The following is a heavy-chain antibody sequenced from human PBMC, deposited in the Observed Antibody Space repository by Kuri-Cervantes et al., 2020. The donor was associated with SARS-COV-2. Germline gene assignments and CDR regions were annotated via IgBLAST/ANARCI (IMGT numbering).Heavy chain of an antibody. CDR3: AKDESAITVVSNAYFQH. Sequence: GESLKISCAPSGSTFSSYAVSWVRQAPGKGLEWVSSISGSGTSTYYADSARGRFTISRDNSKNTLYLQMNSLRAEDTAVYYCAKDESAITVVSNAYFQHWGQGTLVTVSS. CDR1: GSTFSSYA. V-gene: IGHV3-23*01. CDR2: ISGSGTST. J-gene: IGHJ1*01. D-gene: IGHD6-19*01.